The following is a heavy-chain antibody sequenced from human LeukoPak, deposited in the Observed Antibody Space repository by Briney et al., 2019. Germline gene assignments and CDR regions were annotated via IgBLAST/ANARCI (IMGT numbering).Heavy chain of an antibody. CDR2: IYHSGST. J-gene: IGHJ3*02. Sequence: PSGTLSLTCAVSGGSISSNNWWSWVRQPPGKGLEWMGEIYHSGSTNYNPSLKSRVTISVDKSKNQFSLQLSSVTAADTAVYYCARARQQWLLYDIWGQGTMVTDSS. V-gene: IGHV4-4*02. D-gene: IGHD6-19*01. CDR1: GGSISSNNW. CDR3: ARARQQWLLYDI.